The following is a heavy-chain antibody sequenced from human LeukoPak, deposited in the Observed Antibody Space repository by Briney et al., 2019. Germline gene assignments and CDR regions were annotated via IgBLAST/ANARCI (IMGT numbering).Heavy chain of an antibody. Sequence: SETLSLTCAVYGGSFSGYYWSWIRQPPGKGLEWIGEINHSGSTNYNPSLKSRVTISVDTSKNQFSLKLSSVTAADTAVYYCHCLSCSSTSCEDDYWGQGTLVTVSS. D-gene: IGHD2-2*01. V-gene: IGHV4-34*01. CDR1: GGSFSGYY. CDR3: HCLSCSSTSCEDDY. J-gene: IGHJ4*02. CDR2: INHSGST.